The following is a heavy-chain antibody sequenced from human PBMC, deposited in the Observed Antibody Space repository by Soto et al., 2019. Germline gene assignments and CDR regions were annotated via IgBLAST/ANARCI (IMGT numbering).Heavy chain of an antibody. V-gene: IGHV1-69*01. CDR2: IIPIFGTA. CDR3: ARDWDGNTVTTGSNAFDI. J-gene: IGHJ3*02. CDR1: GGTFSSYA. D-gene: IGHD4-17*01. Sequence: QVQLVQSGAEVKKPGSSVKVSCKASGGTFSSYAISWVRQAPGQGLEWMGGIIPIFGTANYAQKFQGRVTITADESTSTAYMELSSLRSEDTAVYYCARDWDGNTVTTGSNAFDIWGQGTMVTVSS.